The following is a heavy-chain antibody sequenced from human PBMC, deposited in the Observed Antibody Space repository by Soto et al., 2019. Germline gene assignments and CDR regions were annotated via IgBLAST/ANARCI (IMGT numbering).Heavy chain of an antibody. V-gene: IGHV4-30-4*01. Sequence: SETLSLTCTVSGGSISSGDYYWSWIRQPPGKGLEWIGYIYYSGSTYYNPSLKSRVTISVDTSKNQFSLKLSSVTAADTAVYYCARVMTMIVVETIWGQGTLVTVSS. CDR3: ARVMTMIVVETI. D-gene: IGHD3-22*01. J-gene: IGHJ4*02. CDR1: GGSISSGDYY. CDR2: IYYSGST.